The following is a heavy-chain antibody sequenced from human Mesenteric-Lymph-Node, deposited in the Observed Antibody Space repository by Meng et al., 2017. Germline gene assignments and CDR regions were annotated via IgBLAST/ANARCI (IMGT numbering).Heavy chain of an antibody. J-gene: IGHJ4*02. V-gene: IGHV3-23*01. Sequence: GESLKISCAASGFTFSSYAMSWVRQAPGKGLEWVSAISGSGGSTYYADSVKGRFTISRDNSKNTLYLQMNSLRAEDTAVYYCAKGDYSGSHSVYWGQGTLVTVSS. CDR3: AKGDYSGSHSVY. CDR2: ISGSGGST. CDR1: GFTFSSYA. D-gene: IGHD1-26*01.